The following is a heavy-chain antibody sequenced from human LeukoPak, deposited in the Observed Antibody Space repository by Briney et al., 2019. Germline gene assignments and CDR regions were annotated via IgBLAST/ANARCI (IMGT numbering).Heavy chain of an antibody. CDR1: GFTVSGNY. J-gene: IGHJ3*02. CDR3: ARGGSYLSAFDI. V-gene: IGHV3-53*01. Sequence: GGSLRLSCAVSGFTVSGNYMSWVRQAPGKGLEWVSIIYSGGSTFYADSVKGRFTISRDNSKNTLYLQMNSLRAEDTAVYYCARGGSYLSAFDIWGQGTTVTVSS. CDR2: IYSGGST. D-gene: IGHD1-26*01.